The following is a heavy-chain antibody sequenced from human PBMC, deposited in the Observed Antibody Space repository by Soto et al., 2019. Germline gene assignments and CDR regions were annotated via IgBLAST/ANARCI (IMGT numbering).Heavy chain of an antibody. CDR3: ARDGYCSGGACLDGMDV. V-gene: IGHV3-30-3*01. Sequence: QVLLVESGGGVVQPGRSLRLSCGVSGFTLSRYSMHWVRQAPGKGLEWVALISSDGRAKYYADSVKGRFTVSRDDSLYLQMTSLRREDTAVYYCARDGYCSGGACLDGMDVWGQGTTVSVSS. CDR1: GFTLSRYS. D-gene: IGHD2-15*01. J-gene: IGHJ6*02. CDR2: ISSDGRAK.